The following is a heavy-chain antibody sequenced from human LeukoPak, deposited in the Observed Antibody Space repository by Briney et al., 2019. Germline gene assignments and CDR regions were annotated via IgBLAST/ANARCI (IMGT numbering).Heavy chain of an antibody. CDR3: ATLGAQLGATNFDY. V-gene: IGHV3-21*01. CDR2: ISSSSSYI. D-gene: IGHD1-26*01. Sequence: GGSLRLSCAASGFTFSSYSMNWVRQAPGKGLEWVSSISSSSSYIYYADSVKGRFTIPRDNAKNSLYLQMNSLRAEDTAVYYCATLGAQLGATNFDYWGQGTLVTVSS. CDR1: GFTFSSYS. J-gene: IGHJ4*02.